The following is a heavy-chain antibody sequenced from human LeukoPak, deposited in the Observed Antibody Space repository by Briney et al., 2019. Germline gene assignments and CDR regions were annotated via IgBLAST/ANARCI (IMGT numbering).Heavy chain of an antibody. V-gene: IGHV1-69*05. CDR3: ARAELRFLEWLPTAWFDP. J-gene: IGHJ5*02. CDR2: IIPISGTA. CDR1: GGTFSSYA. Sequence: SVKVSCKASGGTFSSYAISWVRQAPGQGLEWMGGIIPISGTANYAQKFQGRVTITTDESTSTAYMELSSLRSEDTAVYYCARAELRFLEWLPTAWFDPWGQGTLVTVSS. D-gene: IGHD3-3*01.